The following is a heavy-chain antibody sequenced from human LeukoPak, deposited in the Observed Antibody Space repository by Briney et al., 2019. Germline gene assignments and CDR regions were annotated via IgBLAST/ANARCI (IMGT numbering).Heavy chain of an antibody. CDR2: ISYDGSNK. V-gene: IGHV3-30*18. CDR1: GFTFSSYG. D-gene: IGHD1-26*01. J-gene: IGHJ4*02. Sequence: PGRSLRLSCAASGFTFSSYGMHWVRQAPGKGLEWVAVISYDGSNKYYADSVKGRFTISRDNSKNTLYLQMNSLRAEDTAVYYCAKDDYSGSYLFDYWGQGTLVTVSS. CDR3: AKDDYSGSYLFDY.